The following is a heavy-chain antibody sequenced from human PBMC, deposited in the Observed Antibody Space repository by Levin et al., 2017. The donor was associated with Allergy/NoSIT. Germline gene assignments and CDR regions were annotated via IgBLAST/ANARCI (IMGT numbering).Heavy chain of an antibody. D-gene: IGHD5-18*01. J-gene: IGHJ6*02. CDR3: ARDSAMDTGYYYYYGMDV. CDR2: ISSSSSYI. Sequence: GESLKISCAASGFTFSSYSMNWVRQAPGKGLEWVSSISSSSSYIYYADSVKGRFTISRDNAKNSLFLQMNSLRAEDTAVYYCARDSAMDTGYYYYYGMDVWGQGTTVTVSS. V-gene: IGHV3-21*01. CDR1: GFTFSSYS.